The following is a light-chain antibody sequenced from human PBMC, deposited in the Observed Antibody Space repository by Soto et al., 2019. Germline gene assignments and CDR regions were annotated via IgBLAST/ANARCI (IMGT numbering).Light chain of an antibody. V-gene: IGKV3-20*01. CDR3: QQYGSSSWT. CDR1: QSVSSSC. J-gene: IGKJ1*01. CDR2: GTS. Sequence: ELVLTHYPGTLSLSPGERVTLSCRASQSVSSSCLAWYQQKPGQAPRLLIYGTSSRATAIPDRFSGSGSGTDFTLTISRLEPEDFAVYYCQQYGSSSWTFGQGTKVDIK.